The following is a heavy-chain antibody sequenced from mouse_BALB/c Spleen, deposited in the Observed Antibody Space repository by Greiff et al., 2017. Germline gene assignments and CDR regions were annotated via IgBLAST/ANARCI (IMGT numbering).Heavy chain of an antibody. CDR1: GYSITSGYY. J-gene: IGHJ4*01. D-gene: IGHD1-2*01. CDR3: ARDGRITTATNAMDY. V-gene: IGHV3-6*02. CDR2: ISYDGSN. Sequence: VQLKESGPGLVKPSQSLSLTCSVTGYSITSGYYWNWIRQFPGNKLEWMGYISYDGSNNYNPSLKNRISITRDTSKNQFFLKLNSVTTEDTATYYCARDGRITTATNAMDYWGQGTSVTVSS.